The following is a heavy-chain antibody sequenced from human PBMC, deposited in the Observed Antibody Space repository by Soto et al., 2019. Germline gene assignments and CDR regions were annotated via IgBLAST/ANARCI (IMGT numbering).Heavy chain of an antibody. Sequence: ASVKVSCKASGYTFTSYGISWVRQAPGQGLEWMGWISGYNGNTNYAQKLQGRVTMTTDTSTSTAYMELRSLRSDDTAVYYCARAKAAPDAFDIWGQGAMVTVS. V-gene: IGHV1-18*01. J-gene: IGHJ3*02. CDR2: ISGYNGNT. CDR3: ARAKAAPDAFDI. CDR1: GYTFTSYG. D-gene: IGHD2-15*01.